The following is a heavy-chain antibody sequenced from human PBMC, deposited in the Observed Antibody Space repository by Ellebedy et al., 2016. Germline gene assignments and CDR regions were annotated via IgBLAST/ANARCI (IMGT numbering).Heavy chain of an antibody. Sequence: SETLSLXXAVSGGDFDSYYWSWIRQPPGKPLEWIAFVYYTGSTNYNLSLKSRVTMSVDTSKRQFSLDLTSVTAADTAIYFCARIKQWPLKIDYWGQGIQVTVSS. CDR2: VYYTGST. CDR3: ARIKQWPLKIDY. D-gene: IGHD6-19*01. V-gene: IGHV4-59*01. J-gene: IGHJ4*02. CDR1: GGDFDSYY.